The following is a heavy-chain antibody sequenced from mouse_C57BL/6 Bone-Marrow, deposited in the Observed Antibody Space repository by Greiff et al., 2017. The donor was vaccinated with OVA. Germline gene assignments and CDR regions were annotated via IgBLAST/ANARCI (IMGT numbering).Heavy chain of an antibody. CDR1: GYTFTSYT. J-gene: IGHJ2*01. CDR2: INTSSGYT. CDR3: AICRFAY. V-gene: IGHV1-4*01. Sequence: VKLQQSGAELARPGASVKMSCKASGYTFTSYTMHWVKQRPGQGLEWIGYINTSSGYTKYNQKFKDKATLSADKASSTAYMQLSSLTSEDTAVYYCAICRFAYWGQGTTLTVSA.